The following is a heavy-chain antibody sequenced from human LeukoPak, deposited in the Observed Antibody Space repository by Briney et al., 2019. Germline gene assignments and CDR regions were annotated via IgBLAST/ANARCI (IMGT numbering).Heavy chain of an antibody. D-gene: IGHD3-22*01. V-gene: IGHV3-21*01. CDR1: GFTFSSYA. CDR3: ASKYYDSSGYENPFDY. Sequence: GGSLRLSCAASGFTFSSYAMNWVRQAPGKGLEWVSSISSSSSYIYYADSVKGRFTISRDNAKNSLYLQMNSLRAEDTAVYYCASKYYDSSGYENPFDYWGQGTLVTVSS. J-gene: IGHJ4*02. CDR2: ISSSSSYI.